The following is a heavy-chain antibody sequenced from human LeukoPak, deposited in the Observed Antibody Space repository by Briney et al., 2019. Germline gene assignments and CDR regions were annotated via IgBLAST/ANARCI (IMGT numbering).Heavy chain of an antibody. Sequence: SETLSLTCSVSGGSISSGDYYWSWIRQPPGKGLEWIAYIYYSGSTYYNPSLKSRVTISVDTSKNQFSLKLSSVTAADTAVYYCARHLGYCTSTSCYRVFDYWGQGTLDTVSS. CDR2: IYYSGST. CDR3: ARHLGYCTSTSCYRVFDY. D-gene: IGHD2-2*01. CDR1: GGSISSGDYY. V-gene: IGHV4-30-4*08. J-gene: IGHJ4*02.